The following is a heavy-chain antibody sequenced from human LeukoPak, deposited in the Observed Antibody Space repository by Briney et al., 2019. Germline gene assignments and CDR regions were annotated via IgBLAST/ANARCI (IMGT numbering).Heavy chain of an antibody. V-gene: IGHV5-51*01. CDR3: ARRAYCGGDCPNWFDP. D-gene: IGHD2-21*02. CDR1: GYSFTSYW. CDR2: IYPGDSDT. Sequence: GESLKISCKGSGYSFTSYWIGWVRQMPGKGLEWMGIIYPGDSDTRYSPSFQGQVTISADKSISTAYLQWSSLKASDTAMYYCARRAYCGGDCPNWFDPWGQGTLVTVSS. J-gene: IGHJ5*02.